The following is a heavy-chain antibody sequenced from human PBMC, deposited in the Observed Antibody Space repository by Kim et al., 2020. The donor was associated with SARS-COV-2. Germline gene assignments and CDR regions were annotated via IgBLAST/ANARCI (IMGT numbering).Heavy chain of an antibody. V-gene: IGHV3-30-3*01. D-gene: IGHD1-26*01. CDR2: ISYDGSNK. Sequence: GGSLRLSCAASGFTFSSYAMHWVRQAPGKGLEWVAVISYDGSNKYYADSVKGRFTISRDNSKNTLYLQMNSLRAEDTAVYYCARAHRGSYRDAFDIWGQGTMVTVSS. CDR3: ARAHRGSYRDAFDI. J-gene: IGHJ3*02. CDR1: GFTFSSYA.